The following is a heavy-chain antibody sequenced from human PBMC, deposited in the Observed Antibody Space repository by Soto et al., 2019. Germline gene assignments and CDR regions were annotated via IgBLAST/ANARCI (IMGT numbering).Heavy chain of an antibody. V-gene: IGHV1-69*12. CDR2: IMPIFDTA. CDR1: GGTFSSYA. J-gene: IGHJ6*02. Sequence: QVQLVQSGAEVKKPGCSVKVSCKASGGTFSSYAISWVRQAPGQGLEWMGGIMPIFDTADYAQKFQGRVTITAAESTNTAYMELSSLRSEDTAVYYCAGHSSGVPGYYYGMDVWGQGTTVTVSS. CDR3: AGHSSGVPGYYYGMDV. D-gene: IGHD3-22*01.